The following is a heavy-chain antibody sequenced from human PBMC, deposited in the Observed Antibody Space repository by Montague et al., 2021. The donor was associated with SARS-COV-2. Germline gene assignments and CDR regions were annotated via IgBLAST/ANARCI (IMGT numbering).Heavy chain of an antibody. CDR3: ARRGRKLLPVATTIGGFDI. CDR2: IYDSGST. D-gene: IGHD5-12*01. CDR1: GGSISGSNYY. V-gene: IGHV4-39*02. Sequence: SETLSLTCTVSGGSISGSNYYWDWTRQPPGKGLEWIGSIYDSGSTYYNPSLKSRVTISVDTSKNHFSLKLSSVTAADTAVYYCARRGRKLLPVATTIGGFDIWGRGTMVTVSS. J-gene: IGHJ3*02.